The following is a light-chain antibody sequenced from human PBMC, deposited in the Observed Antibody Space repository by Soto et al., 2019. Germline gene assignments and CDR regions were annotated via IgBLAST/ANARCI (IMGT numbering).Light chain of an antibody. CDR3: SSYTSSSSRVV. J-gene: IGLJ2*01. V-gene: IGLV2-14*01. CDR2: DVS. Sequence: QSALTQPASVSGSPGQSITISCTGTSSDVGGYNYVSWYQQHPGKAPKLMIYDVSNRPSGVSNRFSGSKSGNTASLTISGLQAEDEADYYCSSYTSSSSRVVFGGGIMLTVL. CDR1: SSDVGGYNY.